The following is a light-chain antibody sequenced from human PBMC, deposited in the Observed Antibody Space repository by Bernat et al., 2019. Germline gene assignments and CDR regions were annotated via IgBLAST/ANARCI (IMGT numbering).Light chain of an antibody. CDR2: AAS. J-gene: IGKJ2*01. V-gene: IGKV1-16*01. CDR1: QGITRY. Sequence: DIQMTQSPPSLSASVGDRVTITCRASQGITRYLVWFQQKPGKAPKSLIYAASSLESGVPSRFSGTGSGTDFTLTINSLQPEDFATYNCHQYGSPFRSFGQGTTVEIK. CDR3: HQYGSPFRS.